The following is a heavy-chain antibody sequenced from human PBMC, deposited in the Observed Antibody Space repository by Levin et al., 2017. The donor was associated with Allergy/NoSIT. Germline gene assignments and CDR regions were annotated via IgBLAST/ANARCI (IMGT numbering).Heavy chain of an antibody. J-gene: IGHJ6*02. V-gene: IGHV3-23*01. CDR1: GFTFRNFA. D-gene: IGHD2-2*01. CDR3: ATDLSAVPAANSYYGMDV. Sequence: PGGSLRLSCAASGFTFRNFAMSWVRQAPGKGLEWVSGISDSGGSMYNAESVKGRFTISRDNSKSTLYLQMKSLRAEDTAVYYCATDLSAVPAANSYYGMDVWGQGTMVTVSS. CDR2: ISDSGGSM.